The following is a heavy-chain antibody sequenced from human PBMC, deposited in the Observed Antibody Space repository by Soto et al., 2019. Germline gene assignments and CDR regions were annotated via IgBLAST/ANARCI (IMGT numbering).Heavy chain of an antibody. D-gene: IGHD3-3*02. J-gene: IGHJ3*02. CDR1: GGSISSGGYY. Sequence: PSETLSLTCTVSGGSISSGGYYWSWIRQHSGKGLEWIGYIYYSGSTYYNPSLKSRVTISVDTSKNQFSLKLSSVTAADTAVYYCARAIRVLDAFDIWGQGTMVTVXS. V-gene: IGHV4-31*03. CDR3: ARAIRVLDAFDI. CDR2: IYYSGST.